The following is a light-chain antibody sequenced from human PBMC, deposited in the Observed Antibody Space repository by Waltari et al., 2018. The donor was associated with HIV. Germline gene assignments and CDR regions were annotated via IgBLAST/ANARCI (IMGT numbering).Light chain of an antibody. V-gene: IGLV1-51*01. CDR3: ETWDSSLSAVV. CDR2: EDN. CDR1: TSNVGSYY. Sequence: QSVLTQPPSVSAAPGQKVSISCSGSTSNVGSYYVSWYQQFPGAAPKLLIYEDNNRSSGIPYRFSGSKSGTSATLGITGLQPGDEADYYCETWDSSLSAVVFGGGTKLTVL. J-gene: IGLJ2*01.